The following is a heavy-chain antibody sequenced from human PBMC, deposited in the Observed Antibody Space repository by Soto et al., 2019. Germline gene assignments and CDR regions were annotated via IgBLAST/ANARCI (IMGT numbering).Heavy chain of an antibody. CDR1: GFSLSTSGVG. J-gene: IGHJ5*02. D-gene: IGHD5-18*01. CDR2: IYWDDDK. V-gene: IGHV2-5*02. Sequence: QITLKESGPTLVKPTQTLTLTCTFSGFSLSTSGVGVGWIRQPPGKALEWLALIYWDDDKRYSPSLKSRLTITNDTSKNQVVLTMTNMDPVDTATYYCAHRGSIQLWFGNWFDPWGQGTLVTVSS. CDR3: AHRGSIQLWFGNWFDP.